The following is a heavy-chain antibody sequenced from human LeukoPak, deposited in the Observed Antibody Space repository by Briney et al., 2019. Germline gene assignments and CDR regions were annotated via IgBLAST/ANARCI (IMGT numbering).Heavy chain of an antibody. CDR2: ISSGSRTI. Sequence: PGGSLRLSCAASGFTFSSYPMNWVRQAPGKGLERVSYISSGSRTIYYADSVKGRFTISRDNAKNSLYLQMDSLRAEDTAVYYCARSYCSGGSCYSGDVFDIWGQGTMVTVSS. CDR1: GFTFSSYP. J-gene: IGHJ3*02. V-gene: IGHV3-48*04. D-gene: IGHD2-15*01. CDR3: ARSYCSGGSCYSGDVFDI.